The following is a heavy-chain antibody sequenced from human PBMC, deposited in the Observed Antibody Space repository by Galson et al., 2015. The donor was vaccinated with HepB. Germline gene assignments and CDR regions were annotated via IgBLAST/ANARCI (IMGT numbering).Heavy chain of an antibody. V-gene: IGHV3-30*04. CDR1: GFTFSSYA. J-gene: IGHJ4*02. Sequence: SLRLSCAASGFTFSSYAMHWVRQAPGKGLEWVAVISYDGSNKYYADSVKGRFTISRDNSKNTLYLQMNSLRAEDTAVYYCAGPDGDYVWGSPLDYWGQGTLVTVS. D-gene: IGHD3-16*01. CDR2: ISYDGSNK. CDR3: AGPDGDYVWGSPLDY.